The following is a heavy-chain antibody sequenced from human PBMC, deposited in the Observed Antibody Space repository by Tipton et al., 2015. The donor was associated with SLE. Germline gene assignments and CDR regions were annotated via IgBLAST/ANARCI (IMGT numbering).Heavy chain of an antibody. D-gene: IGHD3-16*01. CDR1: GGSISSYY. CDR3: ARGDDAFDI. CDR2: INYSGST. V-gene: IGHV4-59*08. Sequence: LRLSCTVSGGSISSYYWSWIRQPPGKGLEWIGYINYSGSTNYNPSLKSRVTMSVDTSKNQFSLKLSSVTAADTAVYYCARGDDAFDIWGQGTMVTVSS. J-gene: IGHJ3*02.